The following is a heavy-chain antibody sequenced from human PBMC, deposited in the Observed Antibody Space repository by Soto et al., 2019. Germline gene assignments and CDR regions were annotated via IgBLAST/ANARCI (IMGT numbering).Heavy chain of an antibody. Sequence: SETLSLTCTVSSDSISNYYWSWIRQPPGKGLEWIGYIYYSGSTNYNPSLKSRVTISVDTSKNQFSLKLSSVTAADTAVYYCARHIQQLNSNWFDPWGQGTLVTVSS. CDR3: ARHIQQLNSNWFDP. CDR2: IYYSGST. D-gene: IGHD6-13*01. J-gene: IGHJ5*02. CDR1: SDSISNYY. V-gene: IGHV4-59*01.